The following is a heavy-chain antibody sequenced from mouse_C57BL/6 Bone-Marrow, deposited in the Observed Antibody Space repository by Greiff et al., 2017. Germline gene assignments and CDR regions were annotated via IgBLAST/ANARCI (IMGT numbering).Heavy chain of an antibody. D-gene: IGHD2-4*01. CDR2: IYPGSGST. J-gene: IGHJ2*01. V-gene: IGHV1-55*01. CDR1: GYTFTSYW. Sequence: VQLQQPGAELVKPGASVKLSCKASGYTFTSYWITWVKQRPGQGLEWIGDIYPGSGSTNYNEKFKSKATLTVDTSSSTAYMQLSSLTSEDSAVYYGAGFNMIPTEDYFDYWGKGTTLTVSS. CDR3: AGFNMIPTEDYFDY.